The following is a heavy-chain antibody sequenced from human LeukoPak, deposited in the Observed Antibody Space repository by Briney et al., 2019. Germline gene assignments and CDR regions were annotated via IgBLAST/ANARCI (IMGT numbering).Heavy chain of an antibody. J-gene: IGHJ3*02. CDR1: GFTFRNYG. CDR2: IKYDGNDK. D-gene: IGHD2-21*01. CDR3: ARSMAQDVDAFDI. Sequence: GGSLRLSCAASGFTFRNYGIHWVRQAPGKGLEWVAFIKYDGNDKYYADSVKGRFTISRDNSKNTLYLQMNSLRAEDTAVYYCARSMAQDVDAFDIWGQGTMVTVSS. V-gene: IGHV3-30*19.